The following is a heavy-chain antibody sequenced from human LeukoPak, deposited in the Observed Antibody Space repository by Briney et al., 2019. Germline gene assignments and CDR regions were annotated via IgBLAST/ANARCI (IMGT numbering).Heavy chain of an antibody. CDR2: ISGSGGFT. V-gene: IGHV3-23*01. D-gene: IGHD1-26*01. Sequence: PGGSLRLSCAASGFTFSTYAMSWVRQAPGKGLEWVSAISGSGGFTYYADSVKGRFTISRDNSKNTLFLQMNSLRAEDTAVYFCAREDSGSYYFDFWGQGTLVTVSS. CDR3: AREDSGSYYFDF. CDR1: GFTFSTYA. J-gene: IGHJ4*02.